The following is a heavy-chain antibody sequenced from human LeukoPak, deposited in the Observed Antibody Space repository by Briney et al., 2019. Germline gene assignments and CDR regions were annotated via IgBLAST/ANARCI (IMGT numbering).Heavy chain of an antibody. CDR1: GFTVSSNY. Sequence: GGSLRLSCAASGFTVSSNYMSWVRQAPGKGLEWVSVIYSGGSTYYADSVEGRFTISRDNSKNTLYLQMNSLRAEDTAVYYCAREQRIVGSSWDNWFDPWGQGTLVTVSS. CDR2: IYSGGST. J-gene: IGHJ5*02. V-gene: IGHV3-66*02. CDR3: AREQRIVGSSWDNWFDP. D-gene: IGHD6-13*01.